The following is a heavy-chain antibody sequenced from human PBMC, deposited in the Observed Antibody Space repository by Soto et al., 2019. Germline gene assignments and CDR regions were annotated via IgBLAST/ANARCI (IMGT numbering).Heavy chain of an antibody. Sequence: EVHLLESGGGSVQPGGSLRLSCAASGFTFSSYAMTWARQAPGKGLEWVSGISESGDNTYYADSVKGRFSISRDDSKNTLYLQMTSLRVEDTAVYYCTRGRGYGVPFDPWGQGTLVTVSS. CDR1: GFTFSSYA. J-gene: IGHJ5*02. CDR3: TRGRGYGVPFDP. D-gene: IGHD5-12*01. V-gene: IGHV3-23*01. CDR2: ISESGDNT.